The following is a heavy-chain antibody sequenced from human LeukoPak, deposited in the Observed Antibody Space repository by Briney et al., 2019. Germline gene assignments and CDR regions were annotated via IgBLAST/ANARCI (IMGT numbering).Heavy chain of an antibody. D-gene: IGHD1-26*01. J-gene: IGHJ4*02. Sequence: GGSLRLSCAASGFTVSSNYMSWVRQAPGKGLEWVSVIYSGSSTYYADSVKGRFTISRGNSKNTLYLQMNSLRAEDTAVYYCARDLTWELHPAFHYWGQGTLVTVSS. CDR1: GFTVSSNY. CDR2: IYSGSST. V-gene: IGHV3-53*01. CDR3: ARDLTWELHPAFHY.